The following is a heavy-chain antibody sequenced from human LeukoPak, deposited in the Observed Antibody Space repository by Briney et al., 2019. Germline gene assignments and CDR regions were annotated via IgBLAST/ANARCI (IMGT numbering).Heavy chain of an antibody. CDR1: GDSVSSNSVT. V-gene: IGHV6-1*01. D-gene: IGHD2-2*01. Sequence: SQTLSLTCAISGDSVSSNSVTWNWVRQSPSKGLEWLGRTYYRSMWYNDYAVSVRGRITVNPDTSKNQFSLHLNSVTPEDTAVYYCARRLTQYDCFDPWGQGILVTVSS. J-gene: IGHJ5*02. CDR3: ARRLTQYDCFDP. CDR2: TYYRSMWYN.